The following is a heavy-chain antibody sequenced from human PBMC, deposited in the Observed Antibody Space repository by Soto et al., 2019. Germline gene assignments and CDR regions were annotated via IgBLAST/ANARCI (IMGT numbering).Heavy chain of an antibody. CDR2: ISASSSPK. J-gene: IGHJ4*02. D-gene: IGHD2-15*01. CDR3: ARDHLMVGATFDF. CDR1: GFTFNSYN. Sequence: ESGGGLVQPGGSLRLSCAASGFTFNSYNMNWVRQAPGKGLEWISYISASSSPKYYADSVKGRFTISRDNAKNSLYLQMNSLRAEDTAVYYCARDHLMVGATFDFWGQGTLVTVSS. V-gene: IGHV3-48*01.